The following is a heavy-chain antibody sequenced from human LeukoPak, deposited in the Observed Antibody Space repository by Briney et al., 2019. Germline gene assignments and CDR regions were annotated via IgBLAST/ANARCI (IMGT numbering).Heavy chain of an antibody. CDR1: GGSISGYY. J-gene: IGHJ4*02. V-gene: IGHV4-59*12. D-gene: IGHD3-10*01. CDR2: VYYSGST. CDR3: ATRRSGSYYNLFDY. Sequence: PSETLSLTCTVSGGSISGYYWSWIRQPPGRGLEWIGFVYYSGSTKYNPSLKSRVTISVDTSKNQFSLKLSSVTAADTAVYYCATRRSGSYYNLFDYWGQGTLVTVSS.